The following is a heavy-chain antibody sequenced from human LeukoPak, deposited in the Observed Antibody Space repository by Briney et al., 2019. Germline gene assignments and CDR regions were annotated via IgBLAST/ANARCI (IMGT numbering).Heavy chain of an antibody. D-gene: IGHD1-26*01. CDR2: IGRSSSSV. V-gene: IGHV3-21*01. J-gene: IGHJ4*02. CDR3: ARSEVGAPFDD. Sequence: PGGSLRLSCAASKLTFSAYTMNWVRQAPGKGLEWVSSIGRSSSSVFYADSVQGRFTISRDNAKNSLYLQMNSLRADDTAVYYCARSEVGAPFDDWGQGTLVTVSS. CDR1: KLTFSAYT.